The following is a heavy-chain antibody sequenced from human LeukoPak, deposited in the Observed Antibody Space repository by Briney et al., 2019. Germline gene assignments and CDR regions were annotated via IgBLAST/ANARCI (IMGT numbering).Heavy chain of an antibody. V-gene: IGHV3-23*01. CDR1: GITFSNSA. D-gene: IGHD5-24*01. CDR2: ITKSGDQT. Sequence: PGGSLRLSCVPSGITFSNSALNWVRQAPGKGLEWVATITKSGDQTYYADSVKGLFSISRDNFRGTLYLQMNSLRAEDTAVYHCVKSAGKDGYRDVFDIWGQGTVVTVSS. CDR3: VKSAGKDGYRDVFDI. J-gene: IGHJ3*02.